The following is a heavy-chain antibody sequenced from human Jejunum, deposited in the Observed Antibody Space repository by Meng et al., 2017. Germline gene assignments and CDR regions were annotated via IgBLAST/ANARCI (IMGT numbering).Heavy chain of an antibody. V-gene: IGHV1-2*02. Sequence: ASVKVSCKASGYSFTDYYIHWVRQAPGQGLEWMGWINPTSGGTNYAQKFYGRVRMTTDTSISTGYMELSSLRSDDTAVYYCAGAPPGYNRKWSDSWGQGSLVTVSS. D-gene: IGHD1-14*01. J-gene: IGHJ4*02. CDR2: INPTSGGT. CDR1: GYSFTDYY. CDR3: AGAPPGYNRKWSDS.